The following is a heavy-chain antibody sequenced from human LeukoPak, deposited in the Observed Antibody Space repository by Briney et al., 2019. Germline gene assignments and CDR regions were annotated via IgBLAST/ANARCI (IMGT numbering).Heavy chain of an antibody. D-gene: IGHD3-3*01. Sequence: SEALSLTCTVSSDSISTYYWSWVRQPPGKGLEWIGYIYSSGSTNYNPSLKSRVAISVDTSKNQFSLKLTSVTAADTAVYYCARRMSGYPNNWFNPWGQGTLVTVSS. V-gene: IGHV4-4*09. CDR1: SDSISTYY. J-gene: IGHJ5*02. CDR3: ARRMSGYPNNWFNP. CDR2: IYSSGST.